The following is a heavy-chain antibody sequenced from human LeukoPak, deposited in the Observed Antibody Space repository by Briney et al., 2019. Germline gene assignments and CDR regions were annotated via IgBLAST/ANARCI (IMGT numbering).Heavy chain of an antibody. V-gene: IGHV3-21*01. CDR2: ISSRGSYI. D-gene: IGHD3-10*01. CDR3: ASGKENYYGSGESHDY. J-gene: IGHJ4*02. Sequence: MSGGSLRLSCSASGFTFSNYNINWVRQAPGKGLEWVSSISSRGSYINYAYSVKGRFAISADNAMNSLYLQMNSLRAEDTAVYYCASGKENYYGSGESHDYWRQGTLVTVSS. CDR1: GFTFSNYN.